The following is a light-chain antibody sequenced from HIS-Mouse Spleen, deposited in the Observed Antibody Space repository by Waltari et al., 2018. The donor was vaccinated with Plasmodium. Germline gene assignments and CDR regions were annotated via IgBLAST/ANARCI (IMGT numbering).Light chain of an antibody. CDR2: KDS. CDR3: QSADSSGTYRV. J-gene: IGLJ2*01. V-gene: IGLV3-25*03. Sequence: SYELTQPPSVSVSPGQTARITCPGDALPQPSAYWYQQKPGQAPVLVIYKDSERPSGIPERFSGSSSGTTVTLTISGVQAEDEADYYCQSADSSGTYRVFGGGTKLTVL. CDR1: ALPQPS.